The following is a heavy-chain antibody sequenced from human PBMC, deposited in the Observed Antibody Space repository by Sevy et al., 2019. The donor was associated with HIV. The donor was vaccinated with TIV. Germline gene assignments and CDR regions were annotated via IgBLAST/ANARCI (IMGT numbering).Heavy chain of an antibody. V-gene: IGHV3-21*01. CDR1: GFTFSSYS. J-gene: IGHJ4*02. Sequence: GGSLRLSCAASGFTFSSYSMNWVRQAPGKGLEWVSSISSSSSYMYYADSVKGRFTISRDNAKNSLYLQMNSLRAEDTAVYYCARDLQHYDGSGLPDYWGQGTLVTVSS. D-gene: IGHD3-22*01. CDR2: ISSSSSYM. CDR3: ARDLQHYDGSGLPDY.